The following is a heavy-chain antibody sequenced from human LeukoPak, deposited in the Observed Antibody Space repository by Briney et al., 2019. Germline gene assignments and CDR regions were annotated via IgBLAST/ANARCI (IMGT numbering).Heavy chain of an antibody. CDR2: INAGNGNT. CDR1: GYTFTSYA. CDR3: ARGHSSGWSYFDY. J-gene: IGHJ4*02. Sequence: ASVKVSCKASGYTFTSYAMHWVRQAPGQRLEWMGWINAGNGNTKYSQEFQGRVTITRDPSASTAYMEVSSLRSEDMAVYYCARGHSSGWSYFDYWGQGTLVTVSS. D-gene: IGHD6-19*01. V-gene: IGHV1-3*03.